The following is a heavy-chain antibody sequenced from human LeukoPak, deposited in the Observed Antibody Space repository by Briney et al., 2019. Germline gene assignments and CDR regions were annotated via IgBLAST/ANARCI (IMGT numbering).Heavy chain of an antibody. CDR3: ARDMKAAAGTLRYYYGMDV. D-gene: IGHD6-13*01. CDR2: MNPNSGNT. CDR1: GYTFTSYD. Sequence: ASVKVSCEASGYTFTSYDINWVRQATGQGLEWMGWMNPNSGNTGYAQKFQGRVTMTRNTSISTAYMELSSLRSEDTAVYYCARDMKAAAGTLRYYYGMDVWGQGTTVTVSS. V-gene: IGHV1-8*01. J-gene: IGHJ6*02.